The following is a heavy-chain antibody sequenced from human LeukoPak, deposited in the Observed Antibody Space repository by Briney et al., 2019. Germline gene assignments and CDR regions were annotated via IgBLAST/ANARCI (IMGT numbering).Heavy chain of an antibody. Sequence: GGSLRLSCAVSGFTVSSNYMSWVRQAPGKGLEWVSVIYSGGSTYYADSVKGRFTISRDNSKNTLYLQMNSLRAEDTAVYYCARSPGYSYGTGGYWGQGTLVTVSS. CDR3: ARSPGYSYGTGGY. V-gene: IGHV3-53*01. CDR1: GFTVSSNY. D-gene: IGHD5-18*01. CDR2: IYSGGST. J-gene: IGHJ4*02.